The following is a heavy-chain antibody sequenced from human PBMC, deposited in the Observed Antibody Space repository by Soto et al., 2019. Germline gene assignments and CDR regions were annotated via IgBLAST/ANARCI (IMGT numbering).Heavy chain of an antibody. Sequence: QVQLQESGPGLVKPSQTLSLTCTVSGGSISSGGYYWSWIRQHPGKGLEWIGYIYYSGSTYYNPSLQNRITLSVDQSKNQFSLKLSSVTAADTAVYYCARFGGLKYYFDYWGQGTLVTVSS. V-gene: IGHV4-31*03. D-gene: IGHD3-10*01. CDR2: IYYSGST. J-gene: IGHJ4*02. CDR1: GGSISSGGYY. CDR3: ARFGGLKYYFDY.